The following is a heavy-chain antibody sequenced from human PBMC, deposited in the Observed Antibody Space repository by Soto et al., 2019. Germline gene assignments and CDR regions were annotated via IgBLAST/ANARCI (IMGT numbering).Heavy chain of an antibody. CDR2: MNPNSGNT. CDR1: GYTFTSYD. CDR3: ARGRFLEWLRDFDGGDY. D-gene: IGHD3-3*01. J-gene: IGHJ4*02. V-gene: IGHV1-8*01. Sequence: QVQLVQSGAEVKKPGASVKVSCKASGYTFTSYDINWVRQATGQGLEWMGWMNPNSGNTGYAQKFQGRATMTRNTSISTAYMELSSLRSEDTAVYYCARGRFLEWLRDFDGGDYWGQGTLVTVSS.